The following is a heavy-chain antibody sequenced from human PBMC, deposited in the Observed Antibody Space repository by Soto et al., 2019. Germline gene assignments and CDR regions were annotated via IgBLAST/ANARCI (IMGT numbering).Heavy chain of an antibody. CDR3: ARASHSQRGAFDT. CDR2: IIPIFGTA. CDR1: GYTFTGYY. J-gene: IGHJ3*02. V-gene: IGHV1-69*13. D-gene: IGHD2-21*01. Sequence: SVKVSCKASGYTFTGYYMHWVRQAPGQGLEWMGGIIPIFGTANYAQKFQGRVTITADESTSTAYMELSSLRSEDTAVYYCARASHSQRGAFDTWGQGTMVTVSS.